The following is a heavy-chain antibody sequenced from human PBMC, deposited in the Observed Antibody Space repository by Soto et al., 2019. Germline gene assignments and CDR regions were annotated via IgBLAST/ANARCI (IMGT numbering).Heavy chain of an antibody. V-gene: IGHV4-34*01. CDR1: GGSWRDHS. D-gene: IGHD3-9*01. CDR3: ARGTSLTGVLQRDAPDKYYFIY. CDR2: VNHSGTT. Sequence: PSQTCAVDGGSWRDHSWSGLAQGPGEDLAWIGEVNHSGTTNYKPSLKSRATVSADTSKYQFSLKMRTVTAADTAVYYCARGTSLTGVLQRDAPDKYYFIYCSQGPLVTVSS. J-gene: IGHJ4*01.